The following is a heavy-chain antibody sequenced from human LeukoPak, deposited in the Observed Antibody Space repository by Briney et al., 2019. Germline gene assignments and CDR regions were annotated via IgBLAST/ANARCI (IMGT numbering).Heavy chain of an antibody. V-gene: IGHV3-23*01. J-gene: IGHJ4*02. CDR3: AKGQLLWFGESSDY. CDR1: GFTFSSYA. Sequence: GGSLRLSCAASGFTFSSYAMSWVRQAPGKGLEWVSAISGSGGSTYYADSVKGRFTISRDNSKNTLYLQMNSLRAEDTAVYYCAKGQLLWFGESSDYWGQGTLVTVSS. D-gene: IGHD3-10*01. CDR2: ISGSGGST.